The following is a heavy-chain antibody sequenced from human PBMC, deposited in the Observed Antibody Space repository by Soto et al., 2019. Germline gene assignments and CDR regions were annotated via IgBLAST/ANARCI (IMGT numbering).Heavy chain of an antibody. CDR2: IYPGDSDT. CDR1: GYSFTSYW. Sequence: GESLKISCKGSGYSFTSYWIGWVRQMPGKGLEWMGIIYPGDSDTRYSPSFQGQVTISADKSISTAYLQWSSLKASDTAMYYCARSFPLIWFGELRAFDIWGQGTMVTVSS. V-gene: IGHV5-51*01. J-gene: IGHJ3*02. CDR3: ARSFPLIWFGELRAFDI. D-gene: IGHD3-10*01.